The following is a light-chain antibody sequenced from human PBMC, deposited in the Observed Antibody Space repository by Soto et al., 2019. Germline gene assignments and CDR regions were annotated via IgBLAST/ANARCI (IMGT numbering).Light chain of an antibody. CDR1: QSVSSSY. Sequence: EIVLTQSPGTLSLSPGERATLSCRASQSVSSSYLAWYQQKPGQAPRLLIYGASSRATGILDRFSGSGSGTDFTLTISRLEPEDFAVYYCQQYGSSPPTFGQGTKVDIK. CDR2: GAS. V-gene: IGKV3-20*01. J-gene: IGKJ1*01. CDR3: QQYGSSPPT.